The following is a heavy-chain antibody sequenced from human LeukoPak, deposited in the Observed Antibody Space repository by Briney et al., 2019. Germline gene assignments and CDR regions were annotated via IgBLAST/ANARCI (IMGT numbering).Heavy chain of an antibody. V-gene: IGHV3-66*01. CDR2: IYSGGST. D-gene: IGHD6-6*01. J-gene: IGHJ4*02. CDR1: GFTVSSNY. Sequence: PGGSLRLSCAASGFTVSSNYMSWVRQAPGKGLEWVSVIYSGGSTYYADSVKGRFTISRDNSKNTLYLQMDSLRAEDTAVYYCARTVAARGYFDYWGQGTLVTVSS. CDR3: ARTVAARGYFDY.